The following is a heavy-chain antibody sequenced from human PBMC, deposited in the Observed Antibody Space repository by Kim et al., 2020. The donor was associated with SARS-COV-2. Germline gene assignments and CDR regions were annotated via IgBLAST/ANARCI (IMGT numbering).Heavy chain of an antibody. CDR3: ARGDSFDP. J-gene: IGHJ5*02. V-gene: IGHV6-1*01. Sequence: KWYNDYAVSVKSRITLNPDTSKNQFSLHLNSLTPADTAVYYCARGDSFDPWGQGTLVTVSS. CDR2: KWYN. D-gene: IGHD3-3*01.